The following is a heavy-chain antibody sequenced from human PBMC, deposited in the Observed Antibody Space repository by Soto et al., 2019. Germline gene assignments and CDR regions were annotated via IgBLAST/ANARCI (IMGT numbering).Heavy chain of an antibody. CDR1: GYTFTGYY. Sequence: GASVKVSCKASGYTFTGYYMHWVRQAPGQGLEWMGRIIPILGIANYAQKFQGRVTITADKSTSTAYMELSSLRSEDTAVYYCARPVINYDSSGYYLNDAFDIWGQGTMVTVSS. CDR2: IIPILGIA. D-gene: IGHD3-22*01. J-gene: IGHJ3*02. CDR3: ARPVINYDSSGYYLNDAFDI. V-gene: IGHV1-69*02.